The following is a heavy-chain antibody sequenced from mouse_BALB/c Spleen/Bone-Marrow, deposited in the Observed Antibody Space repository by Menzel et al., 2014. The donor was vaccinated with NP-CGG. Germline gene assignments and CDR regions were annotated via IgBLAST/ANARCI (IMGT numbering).Heavy chain of an antibody. Sequence: EVKLVESGPELVKPGASVKISCKASGYSLTGYYMHWVKQSHVKSLEWIGRINPYNGATSYNQNFKDKASLTVDKSSSTAYMELHSLTSEDSAVYYCAREYYGNYVLDYWGQGTTLTVSS. D-gene: IGHD2-1*01. CDR1: GYSLTGYY. CDR3: AREYYGNYVLDY. V-gene: IGHV1-31*01. CDR2: INPYNGAT. J-gene: IGHJ2*01.